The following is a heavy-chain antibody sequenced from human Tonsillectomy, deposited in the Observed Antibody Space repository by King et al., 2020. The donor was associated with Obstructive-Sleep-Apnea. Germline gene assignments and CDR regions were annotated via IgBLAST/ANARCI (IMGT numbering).Heavy chain of an antibody. CDR1: GVSFSGYY. Sequence: VQLQQWGAGLLKPSETLSLTCAVYGVSFSGYYWSWIRNPPWMGLEWIVEIIHDGNTNCNTSLKSRVTISIDTSKNQFSLKVSSVTAADTAVYYCAKGGALEAWGQGTLVTVSS. J-gene: IGHJ4*02. D-gene: IGHD1-26*01. V-gene: IGHV4-34*01. CDR3: AKGGALEA. CDR2: IIHDGNT.